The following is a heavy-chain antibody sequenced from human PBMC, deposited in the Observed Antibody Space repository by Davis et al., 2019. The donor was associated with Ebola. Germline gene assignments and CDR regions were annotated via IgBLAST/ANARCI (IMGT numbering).Heavy chain of an antibody. CDR3: ARQLPYYSYGMDV. CDR2: INHSGST. J-gene: IGHJ6*02. V-gene: IGHV4-39*07. D-gene: IGHD2-2*01. CDR1: GGSISSSSYY. Sequence: MPSETLSLTCTVSGGSISSSSYYWGWIRQPPGKGLEWIGEINHSGSTNYNPSLKSRVTISVDTSKNQFSLKLSSVTAADTAVYYCARQLPYYSYGMDVWGQGTTVTVSS.